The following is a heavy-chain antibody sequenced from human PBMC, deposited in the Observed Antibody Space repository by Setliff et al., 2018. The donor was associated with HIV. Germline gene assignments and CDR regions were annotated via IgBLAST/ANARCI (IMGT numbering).Heavy chain of an antibody. J-gene: IGHJ4*02. CDR1: GYRFISYW. Sequence: GESLKISCKGSGYRFISYWIGWVRQMPGKGLEWMGIIYPGDSDTRYSPSFQGQVTISADKSISTAYPQWSSLKASDTAMYYCARQATTVGFNDYWGQGTLVTVSS. CDR2: IYPGDSDT. D-gene: IGHD4-17*01. V-gene: IGHV5-51*01. CDR3: ARQATTVGFNDY.